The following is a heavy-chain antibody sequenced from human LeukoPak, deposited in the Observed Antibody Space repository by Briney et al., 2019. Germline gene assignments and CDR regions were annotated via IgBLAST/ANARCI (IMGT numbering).Heavy chain of an antibody. CDR3: ARGRYCSGGSCYRVSEYFQH. V-gene: IGHV4-34*01. J-gene: IGHJ1*01. CDR1: GGSFSGYY. D-gene: IGHD2-15*01. CDR2: INHSGST. Sequence: SETLSLTCAVYGGSFSGYYWSWIRQPPGKGLEWIGEINHSGSTNYNPSLKSRVTISVDTSKNQFSLKLSSVTAADTAVYYCARGRYCSGGSCYRVSEYFQHWGQGTLVTVSS.